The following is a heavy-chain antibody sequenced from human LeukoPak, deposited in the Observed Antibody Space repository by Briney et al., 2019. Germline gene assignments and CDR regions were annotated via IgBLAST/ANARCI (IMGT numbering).Heavy chain of an antibody. J-gene: IGHJ4*02. Sequence: GASVRVSCKTSGYTFTAYHTHWMRLAPGQGLEWMGLINPRIDETTFAPKFQGRVAMTTDTSLTTAYMELSSLTSDATAVYFCATEGSYFLTSFDHWGLGTLVTVSS. CDR1: GYTFTAYH. CDR3: ATEGSYFLTSFDH. CDR2: INPRIDET. D-gene: IGHD3-10*01. V-gene: IGHV1-2*02.